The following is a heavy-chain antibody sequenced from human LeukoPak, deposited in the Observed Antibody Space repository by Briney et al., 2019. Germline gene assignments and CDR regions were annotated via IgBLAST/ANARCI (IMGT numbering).Heavy chain of an antibody. CDR2: IYYSGSA. V-gene: IGHV4-39*01. CDR1: GGSIISSAYS. CDR3: AALAGES. Sequence: SETLSLTCTVSGGSIISSAYSWGWIRQPPGKGLEYIGNIYYSGSAYYNPSLKSRVTLSVDTSNNQFSLRLTSVTAADTAVYYCAALAGESWGQGTLVTVSS. D-gene: IGHD1-26*01. J-gene: IGHJ5*02.